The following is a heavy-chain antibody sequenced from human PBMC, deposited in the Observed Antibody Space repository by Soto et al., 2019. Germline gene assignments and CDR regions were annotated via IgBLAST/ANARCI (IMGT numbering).Heavy chain of an antibody. CDR1: NVDFIGPE. Sequence: GMSLRLARTTRNVDFIGPEIKWFPESPGKGLEWVAYITGSGGVMFHADSVKGRFSISRDNAKNSLFLEMSDLTADDTGVYYFVFLGSVILRYLHCCPTRLSSDL. CDR2: ITGSGGVM. V-gene: IGHV3-48*03. J-gene: IGHJ2*01. CDR3: VFLGSVILRYLHCCPTRLSSDL. D-gene: IGHD3-9*01.